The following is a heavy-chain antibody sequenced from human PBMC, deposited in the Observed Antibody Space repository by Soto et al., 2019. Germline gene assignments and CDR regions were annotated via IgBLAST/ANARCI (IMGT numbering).Heavy chain of an antibody. CDR1: GFVFKDSS. CDR2: IRDRDYRYAT. D-gene: IGHD3-22*01. Sequence: VLLVESGGGLVQPGGSLKLSCAASGFVFKDSSIHWVRQASGKGLEWVGRIRDRDYRYATAYAASGKGRFTISRDDSSNTAYLQMNSLKPEDTAIYYCTRLISAAQDYWGQGTLGTVSS. V-gene: IGHV3-73*01. J-gene: IGHJ4*02. CDR3: TRLISAAQDY.